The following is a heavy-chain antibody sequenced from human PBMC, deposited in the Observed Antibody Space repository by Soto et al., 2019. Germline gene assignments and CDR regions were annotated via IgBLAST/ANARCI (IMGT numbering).Heavy chain of an antibody. D-gene: IGHD2-21*02. CDR2: IYWDNDK. Sequence: QITLKESGPTLVKPTQTLTLTCTFSGFSLSTGGVGVGWIRQPPGKALEWLALIYWDNDKRYSPSLKSSLTVTKDPSKNQVVLTMTNMDPVDTATYYCVHSRCGGDCLRSYSSHYYYGMDVWGQGTTVTVFS. CDR1: GFSLSTGGVG. CDR3: VHSRCGGDCLRSYSSHYYYGMDV. J-gene: IGHJ6*02. V-gene: IGHV2-5*02.